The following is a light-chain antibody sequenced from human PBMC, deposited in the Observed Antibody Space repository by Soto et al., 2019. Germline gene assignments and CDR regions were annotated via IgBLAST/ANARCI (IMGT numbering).Light chain of an antibody. CDR2: LGS. CDR3: MQAQQIPRT. V-gene: IGKV2-28*01. Sequence: DIVITQSPLSLSVTAGQRALISCRSPQRLLQTSGDNYLDWYLQSPGQFPQLLIYLGSKRASGVSDRFSGSGSGTRFTLRISRVEAEDVGFYYCMQAQQIPRTFGQGTKVDIK. CDR1: QRLLQTSGDNY. J-gene: IGKJ1*01.